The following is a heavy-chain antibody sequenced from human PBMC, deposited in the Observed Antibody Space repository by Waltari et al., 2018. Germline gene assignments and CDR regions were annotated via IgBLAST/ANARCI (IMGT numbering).Heavy chain of an antibody. CDR2: IKSKTDGGTT. D-gene: IGHD6-19*01. CDR1: GFTFTNAW. J-gene: IGHJ4*02. CDR3: TTLGYRSGWSFDY. V-gene: IGHV3-15*07. Sequence: EVQLVESGGGLVKPGGSLRLSCAASGFTFTNAWMNWVRQAPGKGLEWVGRIKSKTDGGTTDYAATVKGRFTISRDDSKNTLYLQMNSLKTDDTAVYYCTTLGYRSGWSFDYWGQGTLVTVSS.